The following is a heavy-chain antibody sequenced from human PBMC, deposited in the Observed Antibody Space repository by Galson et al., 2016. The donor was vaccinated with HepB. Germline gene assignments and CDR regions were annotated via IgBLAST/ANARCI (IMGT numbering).Heavy chain of an antibody. CDR1: GGSISSGDYY. J-gene: IGHJ4*02. V-gene: IGHV4-31*03. CDR3: ARVGGYYVYYFDS. D-gene: IGHD3-22*01. CDR2: ISYSGNT. Sequence: TLSLTCTVSGGSISSGDYYWSWIRQQPGKGLEWIGYISYSGNTDYYPSLKSRVTISVDTSKNQFSLKLSSVTAADTAVYYCARVGGYYVYYFDSWGQGTLVTVSS.